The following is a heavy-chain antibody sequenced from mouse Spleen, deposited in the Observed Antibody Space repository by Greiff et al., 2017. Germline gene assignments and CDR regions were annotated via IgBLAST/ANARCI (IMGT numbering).Heavy chain of an antibody. Sequence: EVQVVESGGGLVKPGGSLKLSCAASGFAFSSYDMSWVRQTPEKRLEWVAYISSGGGSTYYPDTVKGRFTISRDNAKNTLYLQMSSLKSEDTAMYYCARHDLYYGSSYSDYWGQGTTLTVSS. D-gene: IGHD1-1*01. CDR2: ISSGGGST. J-gene: IGHJ2*01. CDR1: GFAFSSYD. CDR3: ARHDLYYGSSYSDY. V-gene: IGHV5-12-1*01.